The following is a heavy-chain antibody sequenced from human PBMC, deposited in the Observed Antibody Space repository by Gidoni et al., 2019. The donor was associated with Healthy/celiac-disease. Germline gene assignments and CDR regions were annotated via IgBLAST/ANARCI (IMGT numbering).Heavy chain of an antibody. V-gene: IGHV1-69*01. J-gene: IGHJ5*02. D-gene: IGHD2-8*01. CDR1: GGTFSSYA. CDR2: IIPIFGTA. CDR3: ASARILYYLNWFDP. Sequence: QVQLVQSGAEVKKPGSSVKVSCKASGGTFSSYAISWVRQVPGQGLEWTGGIIPIFGTANYAQKFQGRVTITADESTSTAYMELSSLRSEDTAVYYCASARILYYLNWFDPWGQGTLVTVSS.